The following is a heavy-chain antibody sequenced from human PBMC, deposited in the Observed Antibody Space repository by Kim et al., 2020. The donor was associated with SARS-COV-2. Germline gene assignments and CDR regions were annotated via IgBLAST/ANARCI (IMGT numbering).Heavy chain of an antibody. J-gene: IGHJ3*02. CDR2: ISSSSNSK. CDR1: GFTFRSYE. Sequence: GGSLRLSCAASGFTFRSYEMNWVRQAPGKGLEWVSYISSSSNSKYYADSVKGRFTISRDNAKNSLYLQMNGLRAEDTAVYYCAREVLVSPDASDIWGQGTMVTVSS. D-gene: IGHD2-2*01. CDR3: AREVLVSPDASDI. V-gene: IGHV3-48*03.